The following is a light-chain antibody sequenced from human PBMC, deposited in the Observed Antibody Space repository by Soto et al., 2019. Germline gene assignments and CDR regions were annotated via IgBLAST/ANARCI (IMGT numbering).Light chain of an antibody. J-gene: IGKJ5*01. CDR3: QQANVFPIT. CDR2: AAS. Sequence: DIQMTPPPSSVSASVGDSVTITSRASRGVSSWLAWFQQKPGKPPRLLIYAASTLQSGVPSRFSGSGSGTDFTLTISSLQPEDFATYYCQQANVFPITFGQGTRLEI. V-gene: IGKV1-12*01. CDR1: RGVSSW.